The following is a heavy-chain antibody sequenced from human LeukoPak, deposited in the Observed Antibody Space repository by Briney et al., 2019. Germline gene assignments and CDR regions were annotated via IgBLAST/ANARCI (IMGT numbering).Heavy chain of an antibody. CDR1: GGSISSYY. V-gene: IGHV4-59*08. CDR3: ARLPLDYYYGMDV. CDR2: IYYSGST. Sequence: SETLSLTRTVSGGSISSYYWSWIRQPPGKGLEWIGYIYYSGSTNYNPSLKSRVTISVDTSKNQFSLKLSSVTAADTAVYYCARLPLDYYYGMDVWGQGTTVTVSS. J-gene: IGHJ6*02.